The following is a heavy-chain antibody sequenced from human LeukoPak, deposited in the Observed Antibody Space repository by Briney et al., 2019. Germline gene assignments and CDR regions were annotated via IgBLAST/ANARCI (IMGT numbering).Heavy chain of an antibody. D-gene: IGHD6-13*01. Sequence: GGSLRLSCAASGFTFSSYEMNWVRQAPGKGLEWVSAISGSGGSTYYADSVKGRFTISRDNSKNTLYLQMNSLRAEDTAVHYCAKEEGTQQSLDYWGQGTLVTVSS. V-gene: IGHV3-23*01. CDR3: AKEEGTQQSLDY. CDR2: ISGSGGST. CDR1: GFTFSSYE. J-gene: IGHJ4*02.